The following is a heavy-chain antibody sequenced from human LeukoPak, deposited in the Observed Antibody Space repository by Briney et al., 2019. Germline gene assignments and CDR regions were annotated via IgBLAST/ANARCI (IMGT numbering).Heavy chain of an antibody. J-gene: IGHJ4*02. Sequence: GGSLGLSCAASRFTLSSYGMHWVRQAPGKGLEWVAFIRNDGSNKYYPDSVKGRFTISRDNSKNTLYLQMNSLRAEDTAVYYCAKGVAYGSSALDYWGQGTLVTVSS. CDR2: IRNDGSNK. D-gene: IGHD3-10*01. V-gene: IGHV3-30*02. CDR1: RFTLSSYG. CDR3: AKGVAYGSSALDY.